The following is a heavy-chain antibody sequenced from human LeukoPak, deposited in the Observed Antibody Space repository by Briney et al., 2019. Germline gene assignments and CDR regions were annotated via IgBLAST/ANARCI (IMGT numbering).Heavy chain of an antibody. CDR2: ISSSSSNI. V-gene: IGHV3-21*01. D-gene: IGHD3-10*02. Sequence: GGSLRLSCAASGFTFDDYAMHWVRQAPGKGLEWVSSISSSSSNIYYADSVKGRFTISRDNAKNSLYLQMNSLRAEDTAVYYCAELGITMIGGVWGKGTTVTISS. J-gene: IGHJ6*04. CDR1: GFTFDDYA. CDR3: AELGITMIGGV.